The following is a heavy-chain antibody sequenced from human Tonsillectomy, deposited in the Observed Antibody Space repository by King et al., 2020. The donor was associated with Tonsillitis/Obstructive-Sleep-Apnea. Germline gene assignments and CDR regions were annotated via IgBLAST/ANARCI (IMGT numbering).Heavy chain of an antibody. CDR1: GYTLTSYG. Sequence: QLVQSGAEVKKPGASVKVSCKASGYTLTSYGISWVRQAPGQGLEWMGWISGYNGNTKYAQKVQGRVTMTTDTSTSTAYMELRSLRSDDTAVYYCARVAWFGELSASPNLDYWGQGTLVTGSS. D-gene: IGHD3-10*01. CDR2: ISGYNGNT. V-gene: IGHV1-18*01. J-gene: IGHJ4*02. CDR3: ARVAWFGELSASPNLDY.